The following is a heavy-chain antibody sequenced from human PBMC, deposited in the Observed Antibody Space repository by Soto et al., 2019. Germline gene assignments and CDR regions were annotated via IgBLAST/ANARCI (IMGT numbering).Heavy chain of an antibody. J-gene: IGHJ6*03. CDR1: GFTFSSYW. CDR3: ARHNYDFWSGYYYYYMDV. D-gene: IGHD3-3*01. Sequence: EVQLVESGGGLVQPGGSPRLSCAASGFTFSSYWMHWVRQAPGKGLVWVSRINSDGSSTSYADSVKGRFTISRDNAKNTLYLQMNSLRAEDTAVYYCARHNYDFWSGYYYYYMDVWGKGTTVTVSS. V-gene: IGHV3-74*01. CDR2: INSDGSST.